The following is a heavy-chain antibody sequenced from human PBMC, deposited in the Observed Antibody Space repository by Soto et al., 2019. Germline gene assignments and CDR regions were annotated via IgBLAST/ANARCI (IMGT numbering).Heavy chain of an antibody. CDR1: GGTFSSYA. CDR3: AEFASRESYNQPHYGMDV. D-gene: IGHD1-26*01. Sequence: QVQLVQSGAEVKKPGSSVKVSCKASGGTFSSYAISWVRQAPGQGLEWLGGIIPIFGTANYAQKFQGRVTIAADEPTRTGYMDLSRVRSEDTAVYYCAEFASRESYNQPHYGMDVCGRGTKVTVSS. CDR2: IIPIFGTA. V-gene: IGHV1-69*01. J-gene: IGHJ6*02.